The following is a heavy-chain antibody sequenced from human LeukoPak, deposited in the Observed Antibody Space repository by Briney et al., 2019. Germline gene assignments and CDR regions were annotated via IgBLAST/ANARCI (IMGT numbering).Heavy chain of an antibody. J-gene: IGHJ4*02. CDR2: MSNDGRTQ. Sequence: GGSLRLSCAASGFPLSTYVKHWVPQAPGNGREWVGVMSNDGRTQYYATAVKGRFTISRDNSKTTVYLQMASLRPEDTAVYYCAKVVPAAPFDYWGQGTLVTVSS. CDR3: AKVVPAAPFDY. CDR1: GFPLSTYV. D-gene: IGHD2-2*01. V-gene: IGHV3-30*18.